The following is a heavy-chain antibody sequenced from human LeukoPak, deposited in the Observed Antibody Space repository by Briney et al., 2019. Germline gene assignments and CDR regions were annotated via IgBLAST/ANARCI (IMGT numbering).Heavy chain of an antibody. Sequence: SQTLSLTCATSGDSVSNNSAVWNWIRQSPSRGLEWLVRTYYRSKWYNDYGASVKSRITVNPDTSKNQFSLKLSFVTTADTAVYYCARALGYCSGGSCTRGYNWFDPWGQGTLVTVSS. V-gene: IGHV6-1*01. D-gene: IGHD2-15*01. J-gene: IGHJ5*02. CDR2: TYYRSKWYN. CDR3: ARALGYCSGGSCTRGYNWFDP. CDR1: GDSVSNNSAV.